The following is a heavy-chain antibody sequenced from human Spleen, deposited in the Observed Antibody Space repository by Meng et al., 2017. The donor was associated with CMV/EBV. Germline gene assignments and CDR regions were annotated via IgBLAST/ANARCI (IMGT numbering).Heavy chain of an antibody. CDR3: VKGTPGRSYCDY. Sequence: VLLRHIGSEGKKLGASVRFSCMASPYAFGADGISCVRQAPGLGLEWMGWFVNYRDTYTAPKFQDRVTMTTDTHTNTVIMELRSLTSDDTAVYYCVKGTPGRSYCDYWGQGTLVTVSS. CDR1: PYAFGADG. V-gene: IGHV1-18*01. J-gene: IGHJ4*02. D-gene: IGHD3-10*01. CDR2: FVNYRDT.